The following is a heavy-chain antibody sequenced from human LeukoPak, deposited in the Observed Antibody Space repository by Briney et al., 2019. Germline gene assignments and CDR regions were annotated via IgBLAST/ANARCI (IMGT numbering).Heavy chain of an antibody. V-gene: IGHV4-61*05. Sequence: SETLSLTCTVSGGSISSSSYYWGWIRQPPGKGLEWIGYIYYSGSTNYNPSLKSRVTISVDTSKNQFSLKLSSVTAADTAVYYCARAAMIVGVFDYWGQGTLVTVSS. CDR2: IYYSGST. J-gene: IGHJ4*02. D-gene: IGHD3-22*01. CDR1: GGSISSSSYY. CDR3: ARAAMIVGVFDY.